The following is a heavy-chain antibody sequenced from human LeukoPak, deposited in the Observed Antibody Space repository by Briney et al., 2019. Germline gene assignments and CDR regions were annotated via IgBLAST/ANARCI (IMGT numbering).Heavy chain of an antibody. D-gene: IGHD3-3*01. CDR3: AKAYYDFWSGYYTGGDY. J-gene: IGHJ4*02. CDR1: GYTLTELS. V-gene: IGHV1-24*01. Sequence: ASVKVSCKVSGYTLTELSMHWVRQAPGKGLEWMGGFDPEDGETIYAQKFQGRVTMTEDTSTDTAYMELSSLRSEDTAVYYCAKAYYDFWSGYYTGGDYWGQGTLVTVSS. CDR2: FDPEDGET.